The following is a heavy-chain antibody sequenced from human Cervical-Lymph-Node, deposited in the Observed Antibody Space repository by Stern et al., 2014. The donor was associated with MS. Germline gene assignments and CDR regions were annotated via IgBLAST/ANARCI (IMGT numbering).Heavy chain of an antibody. D-gene: IGHD3-3*01. CDR2: MNPNSGNT. V-gene: IGHV1-8*01. J-gene: IGHJ6*02. CDR1: GYSFTSYD. CDR3: ARGLCIPVFGVVMCYYSGMDV. Sequence: QVQLVQSGAEVKKPGASVKVSCKTSGYSFTSYDINWVRQATGQGLEWIGWMNPNSGNTGYAQNVQGRVTMTRNTSITTAYMDLSSLRSEDTAVYYCARGLCIPVFGVVMCYYSGMDVWGQGTTVTVSS.